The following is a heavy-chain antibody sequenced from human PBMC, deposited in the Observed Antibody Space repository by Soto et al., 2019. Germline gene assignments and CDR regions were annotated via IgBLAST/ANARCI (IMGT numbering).Heavy chain of an antibody. CDR1: GGSFSGYY. CDR2: INHSGST. V-gene: IGHV4-34*01. J-gene: IGHJ4*02. CDR3: ARGWSGWRVWLDY. D-gene: IGHD6-19*01. Sequence: QVQLQQWGAGLLKPSETLSLTCAVYGGSFSGYYWSWIRQPPGKGLEWIGEINHSGSTNYNPSLNSRVTISVATSKNQFSLKLSSVTAADTAVYYCARGWSGWRVWLDYWGQGTLVTVSS.